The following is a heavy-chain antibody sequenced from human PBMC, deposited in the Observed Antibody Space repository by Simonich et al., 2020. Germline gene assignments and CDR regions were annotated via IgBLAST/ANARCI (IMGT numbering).Heavy chain of an antibody. V-gene: IGHV3-21*01. J-gene: IGHJ4*02. CDR3: ARDAAGDY. CDR2: ISSSSSYK. CDR1: GFTFSSYS. Sequence: EVQLVESGGGLVKPGVSLRLSCAASGFTFSSYSMNWVRQAPGKGMGWVSSISSSSSYKYYADAVKGRFTISRDNAKNSLYLQMNSLRAKDTAVYYCARDAAGDYWGQGTLVTVSS. D-gene: IGHD6-13*01.